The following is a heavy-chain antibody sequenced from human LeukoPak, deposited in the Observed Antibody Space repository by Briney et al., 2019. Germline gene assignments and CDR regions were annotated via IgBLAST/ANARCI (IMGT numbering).Heavy chain of an antibody. D-gene: IGHD3-22*01. CDR2: ITGCGGDT. CDR1: GFTFSSYA. J-gene: IGHJ4*02. Sequence: PGGSLRLSCAASGFTFSSYAMNWARQAPGKGLEWVSTITGCGGDTYYADSVKGRFTISRDNSKNTLYLQMNSLRAEDTAIYYCAKDPYVGGGYHFDSWGQGSLVTVSS. V-gene: IGHV3-23*01. CDR3: AKDPYVGGGYHFDS.